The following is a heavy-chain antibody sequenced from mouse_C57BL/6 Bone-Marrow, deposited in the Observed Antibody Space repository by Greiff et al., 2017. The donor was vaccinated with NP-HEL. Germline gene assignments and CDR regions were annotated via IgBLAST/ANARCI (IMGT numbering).Heavy chain of an antibody. CDR3: ARWFTIPTTWFAY. Sequence: PGQGLEWLGVIYPGSGSTNYNEKFKSKATLTVDTSSSTAYMQLSSLTSEDSAVYYCARWFTIPTTWFAYWGQGTLVTVSA. J-gene: IGHJ3*01. D-gene: IGHD1-1*02. V-gene: IGHV1-55*01. CDR2: IYPGSGST.